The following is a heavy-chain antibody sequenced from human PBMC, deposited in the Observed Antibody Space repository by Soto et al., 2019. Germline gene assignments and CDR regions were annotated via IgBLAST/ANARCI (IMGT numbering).Heavy chain of an antibody. J-gene: IGHJ6*03. Sequence: SETLSLTCAVYGGSFSGYYWSWIRQPPGKGLEWIGEINHSGSTNYNPSLKSRVTISVDTSKNQFSLKLSSVTAADTAVYYCARGPLVTTSPPTYYYYMDVWGKGTTVTVSS. D-gene: IGHD4-4*01. CDR3: ARGPLVTTSPPTYYYYMDV. CDR1: GGSFSGYY. CDR2: INHSGST. V-gene: IGHV4-34*01.